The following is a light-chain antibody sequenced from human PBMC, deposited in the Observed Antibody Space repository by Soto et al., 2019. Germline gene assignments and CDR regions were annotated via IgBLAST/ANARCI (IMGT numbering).Light chain of an antibody. J-gene: IGLJ2*01. CDR1: SSDVGGYNY. CDR2: DVS. CDR3: SSYTSSGTRV. V-gene: IGLV2-14*01. Sequence: QSALTQPPSVSGSPGQSIAISCTGTSSDVGGYNYVSWYQQHPGKAPKLMIYDVSNRPSGVSNRFSGSKSGNTASLTISGLQAEDEDDYYCSSYTSSGTRVFGGGTKLTVL.